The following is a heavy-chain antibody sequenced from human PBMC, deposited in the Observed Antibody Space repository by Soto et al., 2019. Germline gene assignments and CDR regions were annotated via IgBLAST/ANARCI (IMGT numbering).Heavy chain of an antibody. J-gene: IGHJ6*02. CDR1: GFTFSYYG. D-gene: IGHD2-2*01. Sequence: SLRLSCTGSGFTFSYYGIHWVRQAPGKGLEWVALISYDGSSEYYADSVKDRFTISRDNSKNTLYLEMNRVRPEDTAVYYCAKEIEAAAMRLDFYYYGLDVWGQGTTVTVSS. CDR3: AKEIEAAAMRLDFYYYGLDV. CDR2: ISYDGSSE. V-gene: IGHV3-30*18.